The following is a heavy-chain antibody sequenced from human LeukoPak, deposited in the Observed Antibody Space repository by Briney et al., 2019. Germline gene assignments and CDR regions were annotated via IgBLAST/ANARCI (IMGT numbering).Heavy chain of an antibody. Sequence: GGSLRLSCAASGLTFSSYAMHWVRQAPGKGLEYVSAISSNGGSTYYANSVKGRFTIFRDNSKNTLYLQMGSLRDEDMAVYYCARSGYCSGGSCYVDYWGQGALVTVS. CDR1: GLTFSSYA. CDR3: ARSGYCSGGSCYVDY. CDR2: ISSNGGST. V-gene: IGHV3-64*01. J-gene: IGHJ4*02. D-gene: IGHD2-15*01.